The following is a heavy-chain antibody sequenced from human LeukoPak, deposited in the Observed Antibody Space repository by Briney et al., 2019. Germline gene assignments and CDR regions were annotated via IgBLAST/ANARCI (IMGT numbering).Heavy chain of an antibody. CDR3: ARGPNSNWSGLDF. CDR2: IKQDDSEK. V-gene: IGHV3-7*01. Sequence: GGSLRLSCAASGFTFGNYWMNWVRQAPGKGLEWVANIKQDDSEKYYVASVKGRFTISRDNAKNSLYLQMNSLRAEDTAVYYCARGPNSNWSGLDFWGQGTLLTVSS. J-gene: IGHJ4*02. D-gene: IGHD6-6*01. CDR1: GFTFGNYW.